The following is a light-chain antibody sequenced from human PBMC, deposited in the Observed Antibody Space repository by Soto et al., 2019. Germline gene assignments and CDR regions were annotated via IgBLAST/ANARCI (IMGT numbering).Light chain of an antibody. V-gene: IGKV3-11*01. CDR3: QQRSNWPPIIT. J-gene: IGKJ3*01. CDR2: DAS. Sequence: EITLTQSPATLSLSPGERASLSCRASQSVTTYLAWYHQKPGQPPRLLIYDASTRAPGIPARFSGSGSGTDFTLTISSLETEDFGVYSCQQRSNWPPIITFGPGTKVDL. CDR1: QSVTTY.